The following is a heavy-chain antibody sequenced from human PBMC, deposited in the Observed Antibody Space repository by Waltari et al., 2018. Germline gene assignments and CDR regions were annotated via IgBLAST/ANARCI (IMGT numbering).Heavy chain of an antibody. CDR1: W. D-gene: IGHD2-15*01. Sequence: WLRSVRQSPDKGLEWIGQRHRNGRTNYNPSLASRAIVSLDSSMNQFSLRILSATAADTAVYYCARDLGRGLFLDSWGQGTLVTVSP. V-gene: IGHV4-4*02. CDR2: RHRNGRT. CDR3: ARDLGRGLFLDS. J-gene: IGHJ4*02.